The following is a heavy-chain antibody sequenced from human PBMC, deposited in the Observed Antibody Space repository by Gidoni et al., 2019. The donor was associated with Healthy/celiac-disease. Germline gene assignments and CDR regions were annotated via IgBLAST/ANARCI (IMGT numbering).Heavy chain of an antibody. CDR2: IDWDDDK. CDR3: ARTYSYDSSGHPLDY. CDR1: GFSLSTSGMC. V-gene: IGHV2-70*15. D-gene: IGHD3-22*01. Sequence: QVTLRESGPALVKPTQTLTLTCTFSGFSLSTSGMCVSWIRQPPGKALEWLARIDWDDDKYYSTSLKTRLTISKDTSKNLVVLTMTNMDPVDTATYYCARTYSYDSSGHPLDYWGQGTLVTVS. J-gene: IGHJ4*02.